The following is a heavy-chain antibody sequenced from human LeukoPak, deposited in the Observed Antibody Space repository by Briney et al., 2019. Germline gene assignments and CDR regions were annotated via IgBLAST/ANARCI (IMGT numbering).Heavy chain of an antibody. CDR3: TRRTVIPSYWFDP. J-gene: IGHJ5*02. V-gene: IGHV3-73*01. CDR2: IRSKANSYAT. CDR1: GFTFSGSA. Sequence: GGSLSLSCAASGFTFSGSAMHWVRQASGKGLEWVGRIRSKANSYATAYAASVKGRFTISRDDSKNTAYLQMNSLKTEDTAVYYCTRRTVIPSYWFDPWGQGTLVTVSS. D-gene: IGHD3-16*02.